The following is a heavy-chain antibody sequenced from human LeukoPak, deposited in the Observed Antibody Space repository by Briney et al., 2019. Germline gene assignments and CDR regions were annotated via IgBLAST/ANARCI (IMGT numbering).Heavy chain of an antibody. Sequence: DPSETLSLTCTVSGGSISSYYWSWIRQPAGKGLEWIGRIYTSGSTNYNPSLKSRVTMSVDTSKNQFSLKLSSVTAADTAVYYCAREAYYYGSGNLRYDYWGQGTLVTVSS. CDR2: IYTSGST. CDR1: GGSISSYY. V-gene: IGHV4-4*07. CDR3: AREAYYYGSGNLRYDY. J-gene: IGHJ4*02. D-gene: IGHD3-10*01.